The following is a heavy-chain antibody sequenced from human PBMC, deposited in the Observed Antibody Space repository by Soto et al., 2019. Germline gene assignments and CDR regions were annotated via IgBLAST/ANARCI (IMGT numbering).Heavy chain of an antibody. CDR1: GYTFTSYD. Sequence: GASVKVSCKASGYTFTSYDINWVRQATGQGLEWMGWMNPNSGNTGYAQKFQGRVTMTRTTSISTAYMELSSLRSEDTAVYYCARETGDFWSGYYMQGYYYYLDVWGKGTTVTVSS. V-gene: IGHV1-8*01. J-gene: IGHJ6*03. CDR2: MNPNSGNT. D-gene: IGHD3-3*01. CDR3: ARETGDFWSGYYMQGYYYYLDV.